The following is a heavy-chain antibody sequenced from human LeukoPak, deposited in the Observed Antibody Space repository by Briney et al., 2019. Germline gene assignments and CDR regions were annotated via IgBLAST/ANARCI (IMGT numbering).Heavy chain of an antibody. CDR1: GYTFTTYF. Sequence: ASVKVSCKASGYTFTTYFMHWVRQAPGQGLEWMGIINPSGGTTTYTQKFQGRVTMTRDTSTSTVYMELSSLRSEDTAVYYCAREDGYNDYWGQGTLVTVSS. CDR3: AREDGYNDY. CDR2: INPSGGTT. V-gene: IGHV1-46*01. D-gene: IGHD5-24*01. J-gene: IGHJ4*02.